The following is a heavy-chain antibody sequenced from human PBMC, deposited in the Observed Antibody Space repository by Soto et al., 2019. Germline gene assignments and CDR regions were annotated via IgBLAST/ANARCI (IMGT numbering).Heavy chain of an antibody. V-gene: IGHV3-23*01. CDR3: TKCATEGGSCYLEP. D-gene: IGHD5-12*01. J-gene: IGHJ5*02. Sequence: EVQLLESGGGLVQPGESLRLSCAASGFTFSTFAMSWVRQAPGKGLEWVSSISGSGTNTYFAESVRGQFTISRDNAKSTLFLQMNSLSAEDTAVYYCTKCATEGGSCYLEPWGPGTLVTVSS. CDR2: ISGSGTNT. CDR1: GFTFSTFA.